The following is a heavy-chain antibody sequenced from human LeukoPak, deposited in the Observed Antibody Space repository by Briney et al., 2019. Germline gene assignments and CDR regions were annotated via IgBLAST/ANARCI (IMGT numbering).Heavy chain of an antibody. V-gene: IGHV4-59*01. J-gene: IGHJ4*02. D-gene: IGHD2-2*01. CDR3: ARGVPAAYFDY. CDR2: IYYSGST. CDR1: GGSICSYY. Sequence: PSETLSLTCTVSGGSICSYYWSWIRQPPGKGLEWIGYIYYSGSTNYNPSLKSRVTISVDTSKNQFSLKLSSVTAADTAVYYCARGVPAAYFDYWGQGTLVTVSS.